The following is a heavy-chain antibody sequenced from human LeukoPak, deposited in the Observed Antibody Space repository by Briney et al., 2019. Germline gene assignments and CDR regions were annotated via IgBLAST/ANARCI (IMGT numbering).Heavy chain of an antibody. CDR2: IGSSGTI. D-gene: IGHD3-10*01. V-gene: IGHV3-48*03. CDR3: ARDFGYF. J-gene: IGHJ4*02. CDR1: GFTFSTFE. Sequence: PGGSLRLSCAASGFTFSTFEMNWVRQAPGKGLEWVSYIGSSGTIYYADSVKGRFTISRDNAKNSLYLQMNSLRAEDTAVYYCARDFGYFWGQGTLVTVSS.